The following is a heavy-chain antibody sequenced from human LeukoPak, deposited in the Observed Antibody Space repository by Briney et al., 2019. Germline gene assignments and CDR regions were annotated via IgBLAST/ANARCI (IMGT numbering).Heavy chain of an antibody. CDR3: ASIYSGSYLPRGHAFDY. CDR1: GYTFTSYY. J-gene: IGHJ4*02. CDR2: INPSGGST. D-gene: IGHD1-26*01. Sequence: ASVTVSCKASGYTFTSYYMHWVRQAPGQGLEWMGIINPSGGSTSYAQKFQGRVTMTRDMSTSTVYMELSSLRSEDTAVYYCASIYSGSYLPRGHAFDYWGQGTLVTVSS. V-gene: IGHV1-46*01.